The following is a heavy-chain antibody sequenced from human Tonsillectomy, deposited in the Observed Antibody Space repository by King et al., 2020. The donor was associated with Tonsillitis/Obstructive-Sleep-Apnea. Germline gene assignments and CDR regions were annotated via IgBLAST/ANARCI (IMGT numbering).Heavy chain of an antibody. V-gene: IGHV4-39*01. CDR2: VYFTGSP. J-gene: IGHJ6*03. D-gene: IGHD2-2*01. CDR3: AKHLAVPGVVYYYYYMDV. CDR1: GGSITSGTYY. Sequence: QLQESGPGLVKPSETVSLTCTVSGGSITSGTYYWGWLRQPPGKGLEWIATVYFTGSPYFNPSLKSRVTISVDTPKNQFSLRLSTVTAADTAVYYCAKHLAVPGVVYYYYYMDVWGRGTTVTVSS.